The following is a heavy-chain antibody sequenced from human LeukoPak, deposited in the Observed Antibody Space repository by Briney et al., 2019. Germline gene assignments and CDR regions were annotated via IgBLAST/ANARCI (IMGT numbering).Heavy chain of an antibody. CDR1: GGSISSGGSR. CDR2: IYPSGST. V-gene: IGHV4-31*03. D-gene: IGHD1-26*01. CDR3: ARGRDRHDGSYSYYFDY. Sequence: SETLSLTCNVSGGSISSGGSRWSWIRQHPGKGLEWIAYIYPSGSTYYTPSLKSRITISLDTSKNQFSLRLSSVTAADTAVYYCARGRDRHDGSYSYYFDYWGQGTLVTVSS. J-gene: IGHJ4*02.